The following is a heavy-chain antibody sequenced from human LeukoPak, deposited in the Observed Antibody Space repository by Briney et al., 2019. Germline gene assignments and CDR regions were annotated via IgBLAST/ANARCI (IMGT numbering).Heavy chain of an antibody. CDR1: GFTFSSYS. CDR3: ARAYCSGGSCYYAFDI. V-gene: IGHV3-48*01. J-gene: IGHJ3*02. CDR2: ISSSSSAI. Sequence: PGGSLRLSCAASGFTFSSYSMNWVRQAPGKGLEWVSYISSSSSAIYYAESVKGRFTISRDNAKNSLYLQMNSLRAEDTAVYYCARAYCSGGSCYYAFDIWGQGTMVTVSS. D-gene: IGHD2-15*01.